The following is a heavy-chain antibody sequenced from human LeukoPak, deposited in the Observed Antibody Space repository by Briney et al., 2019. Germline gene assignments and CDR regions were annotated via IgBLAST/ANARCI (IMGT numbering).Heavy chain of an antibody. V-gene: IGHV1-46*01. CDR2: INPSGGST. CDR1: GYTFTSYY. Sequence: ASVKVSCKASGYTFTSYYMHWVRQAPGQRLEWMGIINPSGGSTSYAQKFQGRVTITRDTSASTAYMELSSLRSEDTAVYYCARSEYYFDYWGQGTLVTVSS. CDR3: ARSEYYFDY. J-gene: IGHJ4*02.